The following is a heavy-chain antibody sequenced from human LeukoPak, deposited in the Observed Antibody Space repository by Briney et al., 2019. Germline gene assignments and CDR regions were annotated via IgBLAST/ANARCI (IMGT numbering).Heavy chain of an antibody. CDR2: INHSGST. V-gene: IGHV4-34*01. CDR3: AKGSRLGATPHFDY. D-gene: IGHD1-26*01. CDR1: GGSFSGYY. J-gene: IGHJ4*02. Sequence: SETLSLTCAVYGGSFSGYYWSWIRQPPGKGLEWIGEINHSGSTNYNPSLKSRVTISVDTSKNQFSLKLSSVTAADTAVYYCAKGSRLGATPHFDYWGQGTLVTVSS.